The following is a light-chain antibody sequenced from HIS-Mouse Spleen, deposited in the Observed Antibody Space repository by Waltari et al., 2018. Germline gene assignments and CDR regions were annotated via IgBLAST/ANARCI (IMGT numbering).Light chain of an antibody. J-gene: IGLJ3*02. CDR1: RTDVGGYKY. CDR3: SSYTSSSTLV. Sequence: QSALTQPASVSGSPGQSIPLSCTGTRTDVGGYKYVSWYQQHPGKAPKLMIYEVSNRPSGVSNRFSGSKSGNTASLTISGLQAEDEADYYCSSYTSSSTLVFGGGTKLTVL. CDR2: EVS. V-gene: IGLV2-14*01.